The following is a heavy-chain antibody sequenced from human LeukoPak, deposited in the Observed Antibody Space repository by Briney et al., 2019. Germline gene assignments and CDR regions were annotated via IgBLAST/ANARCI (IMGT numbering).Heavy chain of an antibody. CDR2: ISSGSVYI. D-gene: IGHD3-22*01. CDR3: ARIRFYYHRGPDLDLYYFDY. Sequence: GGSLRLSCAASRFTFSDYSMNWVRQAPGKGLQWVASISSGSVYIYYADSMKGRFTISRDNAKNSMYLQMYSLRAEDTAVYYCARIRFYYHRGPDLDLYYFDYWGQGTLVTVSS. J-gene: IGHJ4*02. V-gene: IGHV3-21*04. CDR1: RFTFSDYS.